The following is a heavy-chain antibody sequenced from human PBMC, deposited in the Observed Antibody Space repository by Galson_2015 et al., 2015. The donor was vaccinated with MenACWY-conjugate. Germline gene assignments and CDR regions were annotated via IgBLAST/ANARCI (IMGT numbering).Heavy chain of an antibody. CDR1: GLTFSNAY. D-gene: IGHD3-3*01. V-gene: IGHV3-15*01. CDR3: TTHKGDFWGVLLFHFYMDV. CDR2: IKSKSDGGKV. Sequence: SLRLSCAASGLTFSNAYMSWVRQAPGKGLEWVGRIKSKSDGGKVDYAAPVKGRFTISRDDSKNTLYLQMNSLKTEDTAVYYCTTHKGDFWGVLLFHFYMDVWGKGTTVTVSS. J-gene: IGHJ6*03.